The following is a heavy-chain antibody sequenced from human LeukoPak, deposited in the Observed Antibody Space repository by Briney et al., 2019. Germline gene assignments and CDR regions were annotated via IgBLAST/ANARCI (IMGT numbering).Heavy chain of an antibody. Sequence: GRSLRLSCAASGFTFSSYAMHWVRQAPGKGPEWVAVIWYDGSNKYYAHSVKGRFTISRDNSKNTLYLQMNSLRAEDTALYYCARDPSAGGGNYLENWGQGTLVTVSS. CDR2: IWYDGSNK. CDR3: ARDPSAGGGNYLEN. V-gene: IGHV3-33*08. J-gene: IGHJ4*02. CDR1: GFTFSSYA. D-gene: IGHD4-23*01.